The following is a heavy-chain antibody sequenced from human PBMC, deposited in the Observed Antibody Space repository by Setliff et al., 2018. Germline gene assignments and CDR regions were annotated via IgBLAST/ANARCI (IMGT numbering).Heavy chain of an antibody. Sequence: AAVKVSCKASGYTFTNYGINWVRQAPGQGLEWLGWISAYNGNTHYAQKLQGRVSMTTDTSTSTAYMELRSLRSDDTAVYYCARVYTLTIPPDYWGQGTLVTVSS. J-gene: IGHJ4*02. CDR3: ARVYTLTIPPDY. CDR1: GYTFTNYG. D-gene: IGHD4-17*01. V-gene: IGHV1-18*01. CDR2: ISAYNGNT.